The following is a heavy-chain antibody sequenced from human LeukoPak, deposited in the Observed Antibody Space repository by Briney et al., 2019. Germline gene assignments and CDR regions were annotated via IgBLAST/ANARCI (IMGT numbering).Heavy chain of an antibody. CDR1: GYTFTGYY. J-gene: IGHJ4*02. CDR2: INPNSGGT. D-gene: IGHD3-22*01. Sequence: ASVKVSCKASGYTFTGYYMHWVRQAPGQRLEWMGWINPNSGGTNYAQKFQGWVTMTRDTSISTAYMELSRLRSDDTAVYYCARALSPEGYYTHWGQGTLVTVSS. V-gene: IGHV1-2*04. CDR3: ARALSPEGYYTH.